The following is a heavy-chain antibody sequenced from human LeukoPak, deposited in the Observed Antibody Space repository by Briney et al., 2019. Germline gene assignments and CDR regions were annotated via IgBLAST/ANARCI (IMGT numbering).Heavy chain of an antibody. Sequence: GGSLRLSCAASGFTFSNFWMSCVRQAPGKGLEWVANIKQDGSEKHYVDSVKGRFTISRDNSKNTLYLQMNSLRAEDTAVYYCASRNFYDSSGYYYPYYFDFWGQGTLVTVSS. J-gene: IGHJ4*02. D-gene: IGHD3-22*01. CDR3: ASRNFYDSSGYYYPYYFDF. CDR1: GFTFSNFW. V-gene: IGHV3-7*03. CDR2: IKQDGSEK.